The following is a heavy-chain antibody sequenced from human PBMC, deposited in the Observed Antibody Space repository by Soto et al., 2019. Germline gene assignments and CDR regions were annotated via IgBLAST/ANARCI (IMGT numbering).Heavy chain of an antibody. J-gene: IGHJ5*02. D-gene: IGHD3-10*01. CDR2: IYYSRST. Sequence: SETLSLTCTVSCGSVNSGSYYWIWIRQPTGKGLEWIGYIYYSRSTNYTPSLKSRVTIPLHTSQNQFSLRLRSGTAAATAFYYCGRGGLTIIYGSGSSSLSSFDPWGQGTLVTVPS. CDR1: CGSVNSGSYY. V-gene: IGHV4-61*01. CDR3: GRGGLTIIYGSGSSSLSSFDP.